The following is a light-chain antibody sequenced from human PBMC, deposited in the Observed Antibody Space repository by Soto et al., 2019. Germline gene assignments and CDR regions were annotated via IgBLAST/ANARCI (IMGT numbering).Light chain of an antibody. CDR2: SAS. Sequence: IKLTQSPSILSAYIGDSVTITCRASPGISSYLAWYRQKPGQAPDLLIFSASTLESGVPSRFSGSGYGTEFTLTISGLQPEDSATYYCQQYERYSTFGQGTNVDI. CDR1: PGISSY. V-gene: IGKV1-9*01. CDR3: QQYERYST. J-gene: IGKJ1*01.